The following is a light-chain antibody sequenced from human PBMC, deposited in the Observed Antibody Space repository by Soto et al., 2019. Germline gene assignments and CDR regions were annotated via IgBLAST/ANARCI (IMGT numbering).Light chain of an antibody. V-gene: IGKV4-1*01. CDR3: MQPLQSWT. CDR2: WAS. CDR1: QTVLYSPRNRNY. Sequence: DIVMTQSPESLAVSLGERATINCKSSQTVLYSPRNRNYIAWYQQKPGQPPKLLITWASTRESGVPGRFSGSGSGTDFTLTISSLQAEDVAVYYCMQPLQSWTFGQGTKVEIK. J-gene: IGKJ1*01.